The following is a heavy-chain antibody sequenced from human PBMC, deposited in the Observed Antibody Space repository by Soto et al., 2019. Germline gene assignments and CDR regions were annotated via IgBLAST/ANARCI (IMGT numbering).Heavy chain of an antibody. CDR1: GGSVSSGSYY. V-gene: IGHV4-61*01. CDR2: IYYSGST. D-gene: IGHD6-6*01. CDR3: ARVLRRSSSSGTFDY. J-gene: IGHJ4*02. Sequence: PSETLSLTCTVSGGSVSSGSYYWSWIRQPPGKGLEWIGYIYYSGSTNYNPSLKSRVTISVDTSKNQFSLKLSSVTAADTAVYYCARVLRRSSSSGTFDYWGQGTLVTVSS.